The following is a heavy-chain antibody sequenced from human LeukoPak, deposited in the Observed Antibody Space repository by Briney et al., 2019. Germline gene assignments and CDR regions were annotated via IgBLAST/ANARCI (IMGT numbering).Heavy chain of an antibody. J-gene: IGHJ4*02. V-gene: IGHV4-4*02. Sequence: SGTLSLTCGVSVGFNSNTNWWTGVRQPPGKGLEWIGEVNLQGSTNYNPSLKSRVAISVDKSENHISLKLTSVTAADTAVYYCAREGDPYRPLDYSGQGTLVTVAS. CDR1: VGFNSNTNW. CDR3: AREGDPYRPLDY. CDR2: VNLQGST.